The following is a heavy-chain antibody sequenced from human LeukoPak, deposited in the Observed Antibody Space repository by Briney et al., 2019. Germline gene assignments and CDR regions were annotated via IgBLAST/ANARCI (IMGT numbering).Heavy chain of an antibody. J-gene: IGHJ3*02. CDR3: ARDGHCSGGSCPIDI. CDR2: ISGSGGST. D-gene: IGHD2-15*01. V-gene: IGHV3-23*01. Sequence: PGGSLRLSCAASGFTFSSYAMSWVRQAPGKGLEWVSAISGSGGSTYYADSVKGRFTISRDNTKNTLYLQMNSLRAEDTAVYYCARDGHCSGGSCPIDIWGQGTMVTVSS. CDR1: GFTFSSYA.